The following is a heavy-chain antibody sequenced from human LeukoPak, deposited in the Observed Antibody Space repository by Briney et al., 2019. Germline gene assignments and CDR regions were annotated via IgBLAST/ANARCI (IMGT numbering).Heavy chain of an antibody. Sequence: PGGSLRLSCVASGFTFTGHSIRCVRQAPGQGLEWVAVVAHDEKTIFYADSLKGRFTVSRDNSKNTVYLQMNSLRDEDTAVYYCAREKQSGGTPFDYWGQGSLVTVSS. J-gene: IGHJ4*02. CDR1: GFTFTGHS. CDR3: AREKQSGGTPFDY. CDR2: VAHDEKTI. V-gene: IGHV3-30*04. D-gene: IGHD1-26*01.